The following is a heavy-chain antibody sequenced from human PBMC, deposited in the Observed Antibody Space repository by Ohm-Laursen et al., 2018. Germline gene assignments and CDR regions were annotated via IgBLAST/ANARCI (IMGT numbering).Heavy chain of an antibody. D-gene: IGHD6-19*01. J-gene: IGHJ4*02. V-gene: IGHV4-59*01. CDR2: IHNSGST. CDR3: ARGMRSSGWPFFDY. Sequence: GTLSLTCTVSGGPISSYYWSWVRQPPGKGLEWIGYIHNSGSTNYNPSLKSRVTISVDMSRNQFSLKLDSVTAADTAVYYCARGMRSSGWPFFDYWGQGILVTVSS. CDR1: GGPISSYY.